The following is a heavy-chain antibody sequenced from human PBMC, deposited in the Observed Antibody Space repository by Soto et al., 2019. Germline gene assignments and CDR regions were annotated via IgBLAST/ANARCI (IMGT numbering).Heavy chain of an antibody. CDR1: GFTFTISA. J-gene: IGHJ5*02. CDR2: IVVGSGNT. V-gene: IGHV1-58*01. D-gene: IGHD3-10*01. CDR3: AADSGDTELNWFDP. Sequence: SLKVSCKASGFTFTISAVQWVRQARGQRLEWIGWIVVGSGNTNYAQKFQERVTITRDMSTSTAYMELSSLRSEDTAVYYCAADSGDTELNWFDPWGQGTPVTVSS.